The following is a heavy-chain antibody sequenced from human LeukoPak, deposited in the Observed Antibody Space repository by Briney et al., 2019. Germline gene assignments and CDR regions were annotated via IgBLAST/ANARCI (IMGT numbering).Heavy chain of an antibody. V-gene: IGHV3-23*01. Sequence: GGSLRLSCAASGFTFSSYAMSGATQAPGKGLEWGSAIRGNGGSKYYADPVKGRFTSSRDNSKNTLYLQMDSLRAEDTAVYYCASDGSSGYYDAFDIWGQGTMVTVSS. CDR1: GFTFSSYA. J-gene: IGHJ3*02. CDR2: IRGNGGSK. D-gene: IGHD3-22*01. CDR3: ASDGSSGYYDAFDI.